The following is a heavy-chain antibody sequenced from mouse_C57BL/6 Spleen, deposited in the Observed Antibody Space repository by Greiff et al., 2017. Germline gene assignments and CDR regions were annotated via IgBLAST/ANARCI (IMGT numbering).Heavy chain of an antibody. J-gene: IGHJ2*01. CDR1: GYTFTSYW. V-gene: IGHV1-59*01. CDR2: IDPSDSYT. Sequence: QVQLQQPGAELVRPGTSVKLSCKASGYTFTSYWMHWVKQRPGQGLEWIGVIDPSDSYTNYNQKFKGKATLTVDTSSSTAYMQLSSLTSEDSAVYYCARNLPIYYCNYEAMDYWGQGTTLTVSS. CDR3: ARNLPIYYCNYEAMDY. D-gene: IGHD2-1*01.